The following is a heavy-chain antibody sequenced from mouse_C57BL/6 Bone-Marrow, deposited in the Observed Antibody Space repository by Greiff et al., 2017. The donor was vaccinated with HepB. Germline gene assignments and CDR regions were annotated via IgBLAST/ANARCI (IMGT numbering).Heavy chain of an antibody. J-gene: IGHJ1*03. CDR3: ARAPVITTVVATRYFDV. CDR1: GYAFSSSW. D-gene: IGHD1-1*01. V-gene: IGHV1-82*01. Sequence: VQLQQSGPELVKPGASVKISCKASGYAFSSSWMNWVKQRPGKGLEWIGRIYPGDGDTNYNGKFKGKATLTADKSSSTAYMQLSSLTSADSAVYFCARAPVITTVVATRYFDVWGTGTTVTVSS. CDR2: IYPGDGDT.